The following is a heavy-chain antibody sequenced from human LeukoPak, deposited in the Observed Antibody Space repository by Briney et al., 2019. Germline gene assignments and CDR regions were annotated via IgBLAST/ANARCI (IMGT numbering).Heavy chain of an antibody. D-gene: IGHD1-26*01. CDR3: AREGDRSSDTSGSYPLDY. V-gene: IGHV1-18*01. Sequence: GASVKVSCKASGYTFTSYGISWVRQAPGQGPEWMGWISAYNGNTNYAQKLQGRVTMTTDTSTSTAYMELRSLRSEDTAVYYCAREGDRSSDTSGSYPLDYWGQGTLVTVSS. CDR2: ISAYNGNT. CDR1: GYTFTSYG. J-gene: IGHJ4*02.